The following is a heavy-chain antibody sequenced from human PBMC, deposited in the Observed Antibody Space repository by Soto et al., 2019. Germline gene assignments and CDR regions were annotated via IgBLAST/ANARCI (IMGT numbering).Heavy chain of an antibody. CDR2: LQQDSSEK. D-gene: IGHD6-19*01. V-gene: IGHV3-7*01. J-gene: IGHJ4*02. CDR3: SRDTQLANVDY. Sequence: PGGSLTHSCSASGFPFSSYAMHRVRHATGKGLELVANLQQDSSEKSDVDAVKGRFTLSRDNAEQSLDLQMNSLRAVDTAVYYCSRDTQLANVDYWGQGTRVTVSA. CDR1: GFPFSSYA.